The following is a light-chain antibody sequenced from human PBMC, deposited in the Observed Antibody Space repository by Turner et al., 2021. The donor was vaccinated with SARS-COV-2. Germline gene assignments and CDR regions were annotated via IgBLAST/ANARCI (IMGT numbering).Light chain of an antibody. CDR2: WAS. Sequence: DIVMTQSPDSLAVSLGERATIKCKSSQSVLYSSNNKNYLAWYQHKPGQPPKLLIYWASTRESGVPDRFSGSGSGTDFTLTISSLQAEDVAVYYCQQYYRSPPAFGQGTKVEIK. V-gene: IGKV4-1*01. CDR3: QQYYRSPPA. J-gene: IGKJ1*01. CDR1: QSVLYSSNNKNY.